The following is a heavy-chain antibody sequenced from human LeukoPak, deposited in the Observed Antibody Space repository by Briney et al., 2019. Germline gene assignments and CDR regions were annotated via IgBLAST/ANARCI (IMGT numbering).Heavy chain of an antibody. J-gene: IGHJ5*02. Sequence: GGSLRLSCAASGLTVSDNLMDWVRQAPGKGLEWVSTIYSGGATYYADSVRGGFTISRDSSQNTVYLQMNSLRAEDTAVYYCAREGVNYHDSSGYYAVSWGQGTLVTVSS. CDR3: AREGVNYHDSSGYYAVS. D-gene: IGHD3-22*01. CDR1: GLTVSDNL. CDR2: IYSGGAT. V-gene: IGHV3-66*01.